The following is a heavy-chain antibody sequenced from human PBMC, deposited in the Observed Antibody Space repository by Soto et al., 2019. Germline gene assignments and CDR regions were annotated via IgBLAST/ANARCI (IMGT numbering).Heavy chain of an antibody. CDR1: GGSISSGGYY. CDR2: IYYSGST. V-gene: IGHV4-31*03. D-gene: IGHD5-18*01. CDR3: ARGVTGPYSLLEDGFDP. J-gene: IGHJ5*02. Sequence: QVQLQESGPGLVKPSQTLSLTCTVSGGSISSGGYYWSWIRQHPGKGLEWIGYIYYSGSTYYNPSLKSRVTISVDTSKNQFSLKLSSVTAADTAVYYWARGVTGPYSLLEDGFDPWGQGTLVTVSS.